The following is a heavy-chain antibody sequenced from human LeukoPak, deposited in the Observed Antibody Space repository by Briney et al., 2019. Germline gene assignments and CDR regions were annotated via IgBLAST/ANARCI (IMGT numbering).Heavy chain of an antibody. J-gene: IGHJ5*02. CDR1: GYTFTSYG. D-gene: IGHD3-22*01. CDR2: ISAYNGNT. Sequence: ASVKVSCKASGYTFTSYGISWVRQAPGQGLEWMGWISAYNGNTNYTQKLQGRVTMTTDTSTSTAYMELRSLRSDDTAVYYCAREHSSGYLLDPWGQGTLVTVSS. V-gene: IGHV1-18*01. CDR3: AREHSSGYLLDP.